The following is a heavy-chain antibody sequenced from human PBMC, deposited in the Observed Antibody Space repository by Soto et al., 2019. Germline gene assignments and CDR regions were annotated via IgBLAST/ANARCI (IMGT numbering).Heavy chain of an antibody. CDR2: LYDVDGS. D-gene: IGHD1-1*01. CDR3: ASWHEREHAYDV. Sequence: GGSLRLSCAAFGLTVSGKKYVAWVRQAPGKGLEWVSALYDVDGSFYADSVKGRFTTSSDSSKTTVYLQMNGLRPDDTAVYYCASWHEREHAYDVWGQGTTVTVS. CDR1: GLTVSGKKY. V-gene: IGHV3-53*01. J-gene: IGHJ3*01.